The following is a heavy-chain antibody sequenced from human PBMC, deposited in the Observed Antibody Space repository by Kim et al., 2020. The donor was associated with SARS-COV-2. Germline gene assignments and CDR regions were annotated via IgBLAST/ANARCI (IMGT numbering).Heavy chain of an antibody. CDR3: AKDTAVVVVSGTLDD. CDR2: ISCNGGSP. CDR1: GFTFSSYA. V-gene: IGHV3-23*01. Sequence: GGSLRLSCAASGFTFSSYAMSWVRQTPGKGLEWVSAISCNGGSPKYAESVKGRFTITRNNSKNLLYLQMNSLRAEDTAGYYFAKDTAVVVVSGTLDDWGQGTLVTVSS. D-gene: IGHD3-22*01. J-gene: IGHJ4*02.